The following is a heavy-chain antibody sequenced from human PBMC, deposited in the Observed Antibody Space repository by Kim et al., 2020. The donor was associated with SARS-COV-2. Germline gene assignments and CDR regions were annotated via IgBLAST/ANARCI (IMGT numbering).Heavy chain of an antibody. CDR3: AGLAAAGITNWFDP. V-gene: IGHV3-30-3*01. CDR1: GFTFSSYA. D-gene: IGHD6-13*01. J-gene: IGHJ5*02. CDR2: ISYDGSNK. Sequence: GGSLRLSCAASGFTFSSYAMHWVRQAPGKGLEWVAVISYDGSNKYYADSVKGRFTISRDNSKNTLYLQMNSLRAEDTAVYYCAGLAAAGITNWFDPWGQGTLVTVSS.